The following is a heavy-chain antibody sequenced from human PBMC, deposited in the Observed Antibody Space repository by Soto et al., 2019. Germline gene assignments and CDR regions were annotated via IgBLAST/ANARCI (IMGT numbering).Heavy chain of an antibody. CDR1: GFSLTTSGEA. Sequence: QITLKESGPTLVKPTQTLTLTCTFSGFSLTTSGEAVGWIRQPPGKALEWLALIYWKDDRRASPSPKSRLTSTKDTSKNQVVLTMPNMDPVYTATYSCAHRPGSGKLLYSYYYYMAVWGKGTTVTVSS. V-gene: IGHV2-5*01. D-gene: IGHD2-21*02. CDR3: AHRPGSGKLLYSYYYYMAV. CDR2: IYWKDDR. J-gene: IGHJ6*03.